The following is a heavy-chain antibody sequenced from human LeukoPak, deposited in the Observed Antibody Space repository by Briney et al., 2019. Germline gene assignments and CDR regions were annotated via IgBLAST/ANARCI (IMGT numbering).Heavy chain of an antibody. J-gene: IGHJ4*02. CDR3: ATRYNYNWGFDY. Sequence: GGSLRLSCAASGFNFSSYAMHWVRQAPGKGLEWVAVISYDGSNKYYADSVKGRFTISRDNSKNTLYLQMNSLRAEDTAVYYCATRYNYNWGFDYWGRGTLVTVSS. V-gene: IGHV3-30-3*01. D-gene: IGHD5-18*01. CDR1: GFNFSSYA. CDR2: ISYDGSNK.